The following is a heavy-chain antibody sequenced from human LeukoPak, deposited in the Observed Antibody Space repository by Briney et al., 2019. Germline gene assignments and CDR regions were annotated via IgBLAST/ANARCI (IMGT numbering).Heavy chain of an antibody. CDR2: IKSKTDGGTT. Sequence: PGGSLRLSCAASGFTFSNAWLSWVRQAPGKGLEWVGRIKSKTDGGTTDYAAPVKGRFTISRDDSKNTLFLQMNSLKTEDTAVYYCTTGYGSGSGDPPGIPYYYCGMDVWGQGTTVTVSS. CDR3: TTGYGSGSGDPPGIPYYYCGMDV. V-gene: IGHV3-15*01. D-gene: IGHD3-10*01. J-gene: IGHJ6*02. CDR1: GFTFSNAW.